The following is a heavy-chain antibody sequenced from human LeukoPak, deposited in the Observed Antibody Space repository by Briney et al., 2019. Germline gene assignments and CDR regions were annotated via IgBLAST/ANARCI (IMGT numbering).Heavy chain of an antibody. CDR1: GGSISSYY. CDR3: ARTAAAGKRGTDY. J-gene: IGHJ4*02. D-gene: IGHD6-13*01. Sequence: SETLSLTCTVSGGSISSYYWSWIRQPPGKGLEWIGYIYYSGSTNYNPSLKSRVTISVDTSKNQFSLKLSSVAAADTAVYYCARTAAAGKRGTDYWGQGTLVTVSS. CDR2: IYYSGST. V-gene: IGHV4-59*12.